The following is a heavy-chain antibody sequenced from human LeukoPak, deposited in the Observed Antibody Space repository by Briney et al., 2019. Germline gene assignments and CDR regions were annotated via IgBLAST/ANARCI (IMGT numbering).Heavy chain of an antibody. V-gene: IGHV3-7*01. CDR3: AKLAKYFYGSETYYFFEH. Sequence: GGSLRLSCAASGFSFTTYWMSWVRQAPGKGLEWVANIKQDGTEKYYVDSVKGRFTISRDNAKNSLYLQMNSLRVEDTAVYYCAKLAKYFYGSETYYFFEHWGQGTPVTASS. D-gene: IGHD3-10*01. J-gene: IGHJ4*02. CDR2: IKQDGTEK. CDR1: GFSFTTYW.